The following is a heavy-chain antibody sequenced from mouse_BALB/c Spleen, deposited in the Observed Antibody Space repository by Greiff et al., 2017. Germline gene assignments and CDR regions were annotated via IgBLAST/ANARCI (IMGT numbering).Heavy chain of an antibody. D-gene: IGHD6-1*01. J-gene: IGHJ4*01. CDR3: ARCFSLYAMDY. CDR2: IWAGGST. CDR1: GFSLTSYG. V-gene: IGHV2-9*02. Sequence: QVQLKESGPGLVAPSQSLSITCTVSGFSLTSYGVHWVRQTPGKGLEWLGVIWAGGSTNYNSALMSRLSISTDNSTNQVFLKMNSLQTDDTARYYCARCFSLYAMDYWGQGTSVTVSS.